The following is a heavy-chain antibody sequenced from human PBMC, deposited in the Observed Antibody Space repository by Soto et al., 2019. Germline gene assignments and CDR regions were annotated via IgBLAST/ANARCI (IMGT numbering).Heavy chain of an antibody. V-gene: IGHV4-31*03. CDR3: ARDGGYGSGSYRFDY. CDR2: IYYSGST. J-gene: IGHJ4*02. CDR1: GGSISSGGYY. D-gene: IGHD3-10*01. Sequence: QVQLQESGPGLVKPSETLSLTCTVSGGSISSGGYYWSWIRQHPGKGLEWIGYIYYSGSTPYNPSLKSRVTISIDTSKNQFSLKLSSMSAADTAVYYCARDGGYGSGSYRFDYWGQGTLVTVSS.